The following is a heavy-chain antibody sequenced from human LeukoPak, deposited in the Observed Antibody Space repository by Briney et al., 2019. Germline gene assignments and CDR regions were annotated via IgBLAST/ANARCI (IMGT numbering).Heavy chain of an antibody. D-gene: IGHD3-22*01. V-gene: IGHV1-46*01. CDR2: INPSGGST. J-gene: IGHJ5*02. Sequence: ASVKVSCTASGYTFTSYYMHWVRQAPGQGLEWMGIINPSGGSTSCAQKFQGRVTMTRDTSTSTVYMELSSLRSEDTAVYYCARDLEGYYDSSGADWFDPWGQGTLVTVSS. CDR1: GYTFTSYY. CDR3: ARDLEGYYDSSGADWFDP.